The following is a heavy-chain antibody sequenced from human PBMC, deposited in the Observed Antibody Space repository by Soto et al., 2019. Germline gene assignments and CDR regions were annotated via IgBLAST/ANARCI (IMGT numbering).Heavy chain of an antibody. Sequence: GGSLRLSCAASGFTFSSYAMSWVRQAPGKGLEWVSAISGSGGSTYYADSVKGRFTISRDNSKNTLYLQMNSLRAEDTAVYYCAKLSGLDIVVVVAATPRYFDYWGQGTLVTVSS. CDR1: GFTFSSYA. D-gene: IGHD2-15*01. CDR3: AKLSGLDIVVVVAATPRYFDY. CDR2: ISGSGGST. J-gene: IGHJ4*02. V-gene: IGHV3-23*01.